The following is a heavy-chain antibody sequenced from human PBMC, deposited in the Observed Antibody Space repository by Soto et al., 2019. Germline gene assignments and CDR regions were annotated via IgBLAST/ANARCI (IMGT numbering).Heavy chain of an antibody. J-gene: IGHJ6*02. D-gene: IGHD6-19*01. CDR2: MNPICGTT. CDR3: ASKSGHSSGWSFTPSYYYYYYGMDV. V-gene: IGHV1-69*13. Sequence: ASVKVSCKASGYTFTSYDISWVRQATGQGLEWMGWMNPICGTTDYAQKFQGRVTMTADESTSTAYMELSSLRSEDTAVYYCASKSGHSSGWSFTPSYYYYYYGMDVWGQGTTVTVSS. CDR1: GYTFTSYD.